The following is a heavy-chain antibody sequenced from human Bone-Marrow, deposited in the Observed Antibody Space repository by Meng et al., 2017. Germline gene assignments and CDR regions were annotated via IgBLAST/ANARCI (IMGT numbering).Heavy chain of an antibody. J-gene: IGHJ2*01. D-gene: IGHD4-17*01. CDR2: IYYSGCT. CDR3: ASLYGDSSVWYLDL. CDR1: GGSIRIGNPS. V-gene: IGHV4-31*03. Sequence: VLLWEAGPGHAMSAQTVSLPCTVSGGSIRIGNPSWSWTRHRPGKGLAYIGYIYYSGCTYYTPSLKSRVIISVDTSKNQFSLRLNSVTAADTAVYYCASLYGDSSVWYLDLWGRGTLVTVSS.